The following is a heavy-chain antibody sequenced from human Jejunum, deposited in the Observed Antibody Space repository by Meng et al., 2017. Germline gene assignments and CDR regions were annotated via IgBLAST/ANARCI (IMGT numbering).Heavy chain of an antibody. J-gene: IGHJ4*02. CDR1: WFSRISGVC. D-gene: IGHD5/OR15-5a*01. CDR2: IYWDDDQ. V-gene: IGHV2-5*04. Sequence: QITLKESAPTLVKPTQTLTLTCTFSWFSRISGVCVWWVRQAPGDAPEWLALIYWDDDQRYNPSLKTRLTVTKDTSDNRVDLTMTDMGAADTGTYFCVKRMYGVYTYFDYWGQGTLVTVSS. CDR3: VKRMYGVYTYFDY.